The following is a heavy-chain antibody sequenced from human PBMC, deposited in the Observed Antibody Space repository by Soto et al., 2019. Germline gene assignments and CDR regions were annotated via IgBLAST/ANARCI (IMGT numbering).Heavy chain of an antibody. V-gene: IGHV1-69*13. CDR3: ARDVGEMATQSDAFDI. D-gene: IGHD5-12*01. CDR2: IIPIFGTA. CDR1: GGTFSSYA. J-gene: IGHJ3*02. Sequence: SVKVSCKASGGTFSSYAISWVRQAPGQGLEWMGGIIPIFGTANYAQKFQGRVTITADESTSTAYVELSSLRSEDTAVYYCARDVGEMATQSDAFDIGGQGTMVTVPS.